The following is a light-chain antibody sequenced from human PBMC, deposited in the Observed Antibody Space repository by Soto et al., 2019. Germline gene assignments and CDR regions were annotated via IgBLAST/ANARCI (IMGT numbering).Light chain of an antibody. Sequence: QSLLTQPPSASATPGQRVTISCSGSNSNIGTNTVNWYQQLPGTAPRLLIYTNNQRPSGVPQRFSGSKTGTSASLAIGGLQSEDGAEYYCAAWDDSLGAYVFGTGTKLTVL. CDR1: NSNIGTNT. J-gene: IGLJ1*01. CDR2: TNN. V-gene: IGLV1-44*01. CDR3: AAWDDSLGAYV.